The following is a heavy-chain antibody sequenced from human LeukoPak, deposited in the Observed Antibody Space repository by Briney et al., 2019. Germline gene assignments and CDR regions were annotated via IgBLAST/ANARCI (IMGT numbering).Heavy chain of an antibody. D-gene: IGHD3-3*01. Sequence: GGSLRLSCAASGFTFSSYSMNWVRQAPGKGLEWVSSISSSSSYIYYADSVKGRFTISRDNAKNSLYLQMNSLRAEDKAVYYCARDIRGYDFWTDYWGQGTLVTVSS. CDR2: ISSSSSYI. CDR1: GFTFSSYS. J-gene: IGHJ4*02. V-gene: IGHV3-21*01. CDR3: ARDIRGYDFWTDY.